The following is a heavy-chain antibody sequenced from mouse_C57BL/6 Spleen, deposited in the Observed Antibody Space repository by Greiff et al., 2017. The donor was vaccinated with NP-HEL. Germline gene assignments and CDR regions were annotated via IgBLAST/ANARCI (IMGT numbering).Heavy chain of an antibody. CDR3: TMITMVVATDAMDY. J-gene: IGHJ4*01. V-gene: IGHV14-1*01. Sequence: VQLQQSGAELVRPGASVKLSCTASGFNIKDYYMHWVKQRPEQGLEWIGRIDPEDGDTEYAPKFQGKATITADTSSNTAYLQLSSLTSEDTAVYYCTMITMVVATDAMDYWGQGTSVTVSS. CDR2: IDPEDGDT. CDR1: GFNIKDYY. D-gene: IGHD1-1*01.